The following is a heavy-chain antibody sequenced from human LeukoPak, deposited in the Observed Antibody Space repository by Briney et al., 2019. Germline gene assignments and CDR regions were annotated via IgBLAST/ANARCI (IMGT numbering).Heavy chain of an antibody. CDR3: ARQTGSGLFTLL. V-gene: IGHV4-39*01. J-gene: IGHJ4*02. Sequence: PSETLSLTCTVSGVSISSSNSYWGWIRQPPGKRLEWIGSIYYTGNTYYNASLKSRVTISIDTSKNQISLRLTSVTATDTAMYYCARQTGSGLFTLLGGQGTLVTVSS. CDR1: GVSISSSNSY. D-gene: IGHD3/OR15-3a*01. CDR2: IYYTGNT.